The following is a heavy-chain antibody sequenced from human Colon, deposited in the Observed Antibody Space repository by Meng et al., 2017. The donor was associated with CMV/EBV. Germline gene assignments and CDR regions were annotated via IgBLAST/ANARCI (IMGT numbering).Heavy chain of an antibody. Sequence: GESLKISCAASGFTFSNHAMNWVRQAPGEGLEWVSTVNAGGRDTYYADSVKGRFTISRDNSKNTLYLQMSSLRVEDTAVYYCVRADRCGGDCYDRPFDYWGQGSLVTVSS. CDR2: VNAGGRDT. D-gene: IGHD2-21*01. V-gene: IGHV3-23*01. CDR1: GFTFSNHA. CDR3: VRADRCGGDCYDRPFDY. J-gene: IGHJ4*02.